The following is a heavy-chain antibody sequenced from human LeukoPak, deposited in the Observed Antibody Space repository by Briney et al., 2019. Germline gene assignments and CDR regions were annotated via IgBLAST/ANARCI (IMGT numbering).Heavy chain of an antibody. D-gene: IGHD5-12*01. CDR3: AKDGSDSGYDYFDY. V-gene: IGHV3-11*06. CDR1: GFSFSDNY. CDR2: ISGDGYDI. Sequence: GGSLRLSCATSGFSFSDNYMSWIRQAPGKGLQWLSYISGDGYDINYADSVKGRFTISRDNSKNTLYLQMNSLRAEDTAVYYCAKDGSDSGYDYFDYWGQGTLVTVSS. J-gene: IGHJ4*02.